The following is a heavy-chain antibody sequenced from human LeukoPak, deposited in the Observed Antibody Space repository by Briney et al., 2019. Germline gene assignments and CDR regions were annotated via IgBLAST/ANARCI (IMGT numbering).Heavy chain of an antibody. CDR3: ARGPVAARYGMDV. CDR1: GYTFSGYY. CDR2: INPNSGGT. V-gene: IGHV1-2*04. Sequence: GASVKVSCKASGYTFSGYYMHWVRQAPGQGLEWMGWINPNSGGTNYAQKFQGWVTMTRDASISTAYMELSRLRSDDTAVYYCARGPVAARYGMDVWGQGTTATVSS. J-gene: IGHJ6*02. D-gene: IGHD6-19*01.